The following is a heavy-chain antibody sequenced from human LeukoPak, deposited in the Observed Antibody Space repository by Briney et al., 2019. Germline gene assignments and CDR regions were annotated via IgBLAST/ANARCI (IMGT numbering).Heavy chain of an antibody. CDR1: GFTFSDYY. CDR2: ISSSGSTI. Sequence: PGGSLRLSCAASGFTFSDYYMSWIRQAPGKGLEWVSYISSSGSTIYYADSVKGRFTIPRDNAKNSLYLQMNSLRAEDTAVYYCARRMAPYCGGDCYPSSYYGMDVWGQGTTVTVSS. D-gene: IGHD2-21*02. J-gene: IGHJ6*02. CDR3: ARRMAPYCGGDCYPSSYYGMDV. V-gene: IGHV3-11*01.